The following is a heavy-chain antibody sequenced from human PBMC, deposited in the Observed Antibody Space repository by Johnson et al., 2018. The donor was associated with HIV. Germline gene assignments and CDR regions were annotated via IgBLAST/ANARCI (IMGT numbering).Heavy chain of an antibody. CDR2: IYSGGST. D-gene: IGHD6-19*01. J-gene: IGHJ3*02. V-gene: IGHV3-53*02. CDR3: ARTGRAVAGTPHAFDI. Sequence: AQLVETGGGLIQPGGSLRLSCAASGFTVSSNYMSWVRQAPGKGLEWVSVIYSGGSTYYADSVKGRFTISRANSKNTLYLQMNSLRAEDTAVYYCARTGRAVAGTPHAFDIWGQGTMVTVSS. CDR1: GFTVSSNY.